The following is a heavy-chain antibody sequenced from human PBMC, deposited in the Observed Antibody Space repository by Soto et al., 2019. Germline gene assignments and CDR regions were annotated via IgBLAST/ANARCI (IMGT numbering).Heavy chain of an antibody. CDR2: ISYDGSNK. CDR3: AALGGVRQVAGYGMDV. D-gene: IGHD6-19*01. CDR1: RFTFSSHA. V-gene: IGHV3-30*03. J-gene: IGHJ6*02. Sequence: PGGSPSLSCPAARFTFSSHAIHWVRQGPGKGVEWVAVISYDGSNKYYADSGKGRFTISRENSKNTLYLQMNSLRAEDTGVYYCAALGGVRQVAGYGMDVWGQGT.